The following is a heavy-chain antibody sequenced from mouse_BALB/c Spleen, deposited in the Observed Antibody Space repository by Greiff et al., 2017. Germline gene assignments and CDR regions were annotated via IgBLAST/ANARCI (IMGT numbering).Heavy chain of an antibody. J-gene: IGHJ2*01. CDR2: IRLKSNNYAT. D-gene: IGHD1-1*01. CDR1: GFTFSNYW. CDR3: TRQDGSSLDY. Sequence: EVMLVESGGGLVQPGGSMKLSCVASGFTFSNYWMNWVRQSPEKGLEWVAEIRLKSNNYATHYAESVKGRFTISRDDSKSSVYLQMNNLRAEDTGIYYCTRQDGSSLDYWGQGTTLTVSS. V-gene: IGHV6-6*02.